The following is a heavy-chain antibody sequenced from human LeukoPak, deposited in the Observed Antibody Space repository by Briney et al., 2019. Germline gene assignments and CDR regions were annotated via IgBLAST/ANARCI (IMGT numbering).Heavy chain of an antibody. V-gene: IGHV3-21*01. CDR3: ARDGVGARRGGFDY. D-gene: IGHD1-26*01. Sequence: PGGSLRLSCAASGFTFSSHSMNWVRQAPGKGLEWVSSITSSSSYTYYADSVKGRFTISRDNAKNSLYLQMNSLRAEDTAVYYCARDGVGARRGGFDYWGQGTLVTVSS. CDR2: ITSSSSYT. J-gene: IGHJ4*02. CDR1: GFTFSSHS.